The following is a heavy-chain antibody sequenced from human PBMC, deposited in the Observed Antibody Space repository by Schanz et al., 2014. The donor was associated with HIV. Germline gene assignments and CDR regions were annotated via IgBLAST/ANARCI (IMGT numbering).Heavy chain of an antibody. Sequence: VQLEQSGAEVKKPGSSVKVSCKASGDTSSSYAINWVRQAPGQGLEWMGLIMPKFGTENYAQKYQGRVTLTADATTAYMDLSSLKVEDTAVYYCVRVANYDGDDYYQRSHFDLWGQGTLVTVSS. D-gene: IGHD3-22*01. J-gene: IGHJ4*02. CDR3: VRVANYDGDDYYQRSHFDL. V-gene: IGHV1-69*01. CDR1: GDTSSSYA. CDR2: IMPKFGTE.